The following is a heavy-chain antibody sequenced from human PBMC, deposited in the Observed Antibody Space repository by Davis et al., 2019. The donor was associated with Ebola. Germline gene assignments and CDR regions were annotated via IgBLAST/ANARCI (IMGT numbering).Heavy chain of an antibody. V-gene: IGHV3-73*01. CDR2: IRSKANSYAT. Sequence: GESLKISCAASGFTSSGSTMHWVRQASGKGLEWVGRIRSKANSYATAYAASVKGRFTISRDDSKNTAYLQMNSLKTEDTAVYYRTSPIAAAGPAYYYYYMDVWGKGTTVTVSS. CDR1: GFTSSGST. CDR3: TSPIAAAGPAYYYYYMDV. J-gene: IGHJ6*03. D-gene: IGHD6-13*01.